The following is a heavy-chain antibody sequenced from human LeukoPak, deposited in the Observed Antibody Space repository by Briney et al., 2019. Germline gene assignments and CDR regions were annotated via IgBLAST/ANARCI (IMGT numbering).Heavy chain of an antibody. D-gene: IGHD2-2*01. CDR2: ISGSGGST. CDR3: AKAGSSRTAPFGY. J-gene: IGHJ4*02. V-gene: IGHV3-23*01. CDR1: GFTFSSYA. Sequence: QSGGSLRLSCAASGFTFSSYAMSWVRQAPGKGLEWVSAISGSGGSTYYADSVKGRFTISRDNSKNTLYLQMNSLRAEGTAVYYCAKAGSSRTAPFGYWGQGTLVTVSS.